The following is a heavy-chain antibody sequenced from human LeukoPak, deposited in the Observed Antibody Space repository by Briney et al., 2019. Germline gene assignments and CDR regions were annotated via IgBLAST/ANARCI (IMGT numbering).Heavy chain of an antibody. Sequence: GGSLRLSCAASGFTFSIYWMHWVRQAPGKGLVWVSRINSDGSSTSYADSVKGRFTISRDNAKNTLYLQMNSLRAEDTAVYYCARVWTICPSCYTREDYWGQGTLVTVSS. V-gene: IGHV3-74*01. CDR2: INSDGSST. D-gene: IGHD2-2*02. J-gene: IGHJ4*02. CDR3: ARVWTICPSCYTREDY. CDR1: GFTFSIYW.